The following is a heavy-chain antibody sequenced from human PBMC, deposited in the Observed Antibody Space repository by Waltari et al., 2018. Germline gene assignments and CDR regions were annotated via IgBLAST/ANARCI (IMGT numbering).Heavy chain of an antibody. CDR3: ATRYGDYGGDAFDI. CDR2: IYAGGGT. Sequence: EVQLVESGGNLIRPGGSLRLSCAASGFTVSSNDMSWVRQAPGKGLEWVSLIYAGGGTYYADSVKGRFTISRDSSKNTLYLQLNSLRPEDTAVYYCATRYGDYGGDAFDIWGQGTMVTVSS. D-gene: IGHD4-17*01. CDR1: GFTVSSND. V-gene: IGHV3-53*01. J-gene: IGHJ3*02.